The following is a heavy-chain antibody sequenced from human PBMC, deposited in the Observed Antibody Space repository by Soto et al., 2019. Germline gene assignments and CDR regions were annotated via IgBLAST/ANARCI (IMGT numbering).Heavy chain of an antibody. CDR2: TYYRSKWYN. V-gene: IGHV6-1*01. J-gene: IGHJ4*02. CDR1: GDSVSSNSAA. D-gene: IGHD2-2*01. Sequence: SQTLSLTCATSGDSVSSNSAAWYWIWQSPSRGLEWLGRTYYRSKWYNDYAVPVKSRISINPDTSKNQFSLQLNSVTPEDTAVYYCARDDMYDLLSDYWGQGAVVTVSS. CDR3: ARDDMYDLLSDY.